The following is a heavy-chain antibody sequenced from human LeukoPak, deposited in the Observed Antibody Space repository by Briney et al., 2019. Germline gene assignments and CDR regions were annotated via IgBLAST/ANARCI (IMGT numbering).Heavy chain of an antibody. V-gene: IGHV1-8*02. J-gene: IGHJ4*02. D-gene: IGHD3-10*01. CDR1: GYTFTDYY. CDR2: MNPNSGNT. CDR3: ARGGGYYYGSGTNLGGIDY. Sequence: ASVKVSCKASGYTFTDYYIHWVRQATGQGLEWMGWMNPNSGNTGYAQKFQGRATMTRNTSISTAYMELSSLRSEDTAVYYCARGGGYYYGSGTNLGGIDYWGQGTLVTVSS.